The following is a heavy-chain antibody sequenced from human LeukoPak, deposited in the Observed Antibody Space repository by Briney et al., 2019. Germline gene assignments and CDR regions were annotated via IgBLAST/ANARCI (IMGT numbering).Heavy chain of an antibody. V-gene: IGHV3-7*01. J-gene: IGHJ4*02. CDR1: GFTFSNYW. CDR3: VLNMVGGQIFDF. D-gene: IGHD3-10*01. Sequence: GGSLRLPCAASGFTFSNYWMSWVRQVPGKGLEWVADIKRHGIEKHYVDAVKGRFTISRDNAKNSLYLQMNSLRAEDTAVYYCVLNMVGGQIFDFWGQGTLVTVSS. CDR2: IKRHGIEK.